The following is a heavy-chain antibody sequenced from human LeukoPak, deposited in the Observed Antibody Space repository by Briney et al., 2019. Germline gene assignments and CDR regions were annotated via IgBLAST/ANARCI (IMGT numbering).Heavy chain of an antibody. CDR3: ARRVSDPLKVDY. J-gene: IGHJ4*02. D-gene: IGHD3-22*01. V-gene: IGHV4-31*03. CDR1: GGSISNGGYY. Sequence: SETLSLTCTVSGGSISNGGYYWSWIRQHPGKGLEWIGYIYFSENTYYNPSLKSRVTISVVTSKNQFSLKLSSVTAADTAVYYCARRVSDPLKVDYWGQGTLVTVSS. CDR2: IYFSENT.